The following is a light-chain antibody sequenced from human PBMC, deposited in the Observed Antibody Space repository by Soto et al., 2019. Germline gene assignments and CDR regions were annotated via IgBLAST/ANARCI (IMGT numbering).Light chain of an antibody. Sequence: DIQMTQSPSTLSASVGDRVTITCRASQSISSWLAWYQQKPVKAPKLLIYDASSLESGVPSRFSGSGSGTEFTLTISSLHPDDFATYYCQQYNSYSTFGQGTKLDIK. CDR1: QSISSW. CDR2: DAS. CDR3: QQYNSYST. V-gene: IGKV1-5*01. J-gene: IGKJ2*01.